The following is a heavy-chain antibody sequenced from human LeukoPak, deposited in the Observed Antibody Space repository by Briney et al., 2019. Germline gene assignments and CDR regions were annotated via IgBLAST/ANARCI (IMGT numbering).Heavy chain of an antibody. D-gene: IGHD6-19*01. Sequence: WVRQPPGKGLEWIGSIYYSGSTYYNPSLKSRVTISVDTSKNQFSLKLSSVTAADTAVYYCARQGYSSGWYPRWGQGTLVTVSS. CDR3: ARQGYSSGWYPR. J-gene: IGHJ4*02. V-gene: IGHV4-39*01. CDR2: IYYSGST.